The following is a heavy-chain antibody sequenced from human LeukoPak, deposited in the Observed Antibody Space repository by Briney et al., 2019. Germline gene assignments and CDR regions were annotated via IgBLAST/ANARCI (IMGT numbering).Heavy chain of an antibody. CDR2: MNPNSGNT. J-gene: IGHJ3*02. Sequence: EASVKVSCKASGYTFTSYDINWVRQATGQGLEWMGWMNPNSGNTGYAQKFQGRVTMTRNTSISTAYMELSSLRSEDTAVYYCAREIVVVIGVRGAFDIWGQGTMVTVSS. CDR3: AREIVVVIGVRGAFDI. D-gene: IGHD3-22*01. V-gene: IGHV1-8*01. CDR1: GYTFTSYD.